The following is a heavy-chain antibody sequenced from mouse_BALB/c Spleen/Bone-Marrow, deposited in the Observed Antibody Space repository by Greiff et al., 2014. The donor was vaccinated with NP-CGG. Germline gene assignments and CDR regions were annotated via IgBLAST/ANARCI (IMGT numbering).Heavy chain of an antibody. CDR1: GFTFSNYG. D-gene: IGHD2-5*01. Sequence: EVQLQESGGDLVKPGGSLKLSCAASGFTFSNYGMSWVRQTPDKRLEWVATISSGGSYTYYPDSVKGRFTISRDNAKNTLYLQMSSLKSEDTAMYYCARAYSKRTRYFDVWGAGTTVTVSA. CDR3: ARAYSKRTRYFDV. J-gene: IGHJ1*01. CDR2: ISSGGSYT. V-gene: IGHV5-6*01.